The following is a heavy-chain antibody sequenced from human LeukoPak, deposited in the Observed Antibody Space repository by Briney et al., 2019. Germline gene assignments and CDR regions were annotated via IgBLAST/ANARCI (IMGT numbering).Heavy chain of an antibody. CDR2: IHSSGST. V-gene: IGHV4-61*02. D-gene: IGHD3-22*01. CDR1: GGSISSAIYY. J-gene: IGHJ4*02. CDR3: ARDARSGYYRRLDY. Sequence: SETLSLTCTVSGGSISSAIYYWSWIRQPAGKGLEWIGRIHSSGSTNCNPSLKSRVTISVDTSKNQFSLKLSSVTAADTAVYYCARDARSGYYRRLDYWGQGTLVTVSS.